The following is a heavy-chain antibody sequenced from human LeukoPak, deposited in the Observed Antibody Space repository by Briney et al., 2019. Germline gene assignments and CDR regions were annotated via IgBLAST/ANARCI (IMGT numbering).Heavy chain of an antibody. J-gene: IGHJ5*02. CDR2: IRYDGSNK. D-gene: IGHD3-9*01. CDR3: AKDTRGVTYYDILTGYFSGSDHNWFDP. CDR1: GFTFSSYG. Sequence: GGSLRLSCAASGFTFSSYGMHWVRQAPGKGLEWVAFIRYDGSNKYYADSVKGRFTISRDNSKNTLYLQMNSLRAEDTAVYYCAKDTRGVTYYDILTGYFSGSDHNWFDPWGQGTLVTVSS. V-gene: IGHV3-30*02.